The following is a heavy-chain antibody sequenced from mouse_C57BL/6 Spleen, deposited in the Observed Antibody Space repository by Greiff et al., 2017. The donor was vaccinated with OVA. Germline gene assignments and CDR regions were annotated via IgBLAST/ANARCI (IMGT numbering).Heavy chain of an antibody. CDR1: GFTFSDYG. CDR3: ARDSNYWYFDV. D-gene: IGHD2-5*01. Sequence: EVQGVESGGGLVKPGGSLTLSCAASGFTFSDYGMHWVRQAPEKGLEWVAYISSGSSTIYYADTVKGRFTISRDNAKNTLFLQMTSLRSEDTAMYYCARDSNYWYFDVWGTGTTVTVSS. J-gene: IGHJ1*03. V-gene: IGHV5-17*01. CDR2: ISSGSSTI.